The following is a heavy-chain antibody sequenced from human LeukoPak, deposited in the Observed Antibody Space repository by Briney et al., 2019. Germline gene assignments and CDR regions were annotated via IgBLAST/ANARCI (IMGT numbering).Heavy chain of an antibody. CDR1: GGSISSYY. CDR2: IYTSGST. D-gene: IGHD3-22*01. CDR3: ASSAVVVISHEYFQH. Sequence: PSETLSPTCTVSGGSISSYYWSWIPQPAGNGLEWIGRIYTSGSTNYNPSLKSRVTMSVDTSKNQFSLKLSSVTAADRAVYYCASSAVVVISHEYFQHWGQGTLVTVSS. V-gene: IGHV4-4*07. J-gene: IGHJ1*01.